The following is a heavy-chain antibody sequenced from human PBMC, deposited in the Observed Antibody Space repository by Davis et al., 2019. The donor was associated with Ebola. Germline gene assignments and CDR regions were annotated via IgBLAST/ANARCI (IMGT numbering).Heavy chain of an antibody. CDR2: IYYSGST. V-gene: IGHV4-39*07. Sequence: SETLSLTCTVSGGSISSSIYYWGWIRQPPGQGLEWIGIIYYSGSTYYNPSLMNRVAISMDTSKNQFSLKLSSVTAADTAVYYCAREKGAAANFDYWGQGTLVTVSS. J-gene: IGHJ4*02. CDR1: GGSISSSIYY. D-gene: IGHD6-25*01. CDR3: AREKGAAANFDY.